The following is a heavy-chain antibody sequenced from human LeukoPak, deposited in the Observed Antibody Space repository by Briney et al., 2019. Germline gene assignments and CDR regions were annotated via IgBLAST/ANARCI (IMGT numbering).Heavy chain of an antibody. Sequence: KPSETLSLTCAVYGGSFSGYYWSWIRQPPGKGLEWIGEINHSGSTNYNPSLKSRVTISVDTSKNQFSLKLSSVTAADTAVYYCARGAGSLFDYWGQRTLVTVSS. CDR3: ARGAGSLFDY. CDR2: INHSGST. V-gene: IGHV4-34*01. D-gene: IGHD6-6*01. CDR1: GGSFSGYY. J-gene: IGHJ4*02.